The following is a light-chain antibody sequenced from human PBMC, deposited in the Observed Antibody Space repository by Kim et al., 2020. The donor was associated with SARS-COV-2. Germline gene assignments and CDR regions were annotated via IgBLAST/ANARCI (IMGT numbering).Light chain of an antibody. CDR1: KWGDRY. Sequence: VSPGQTASITCSGDKWGDRYACWYQQKPGQSPVVVIYQDSERPSGIPERFAGSNSGNTATLTISGTQAMDEADYYCQAWDSSTVVFGGGTKLTVL. CDR2: QDS. CDR3: QAWDSSTVV. V-gene: IGLV3-1*01. J-gene: IGLJ2*01.